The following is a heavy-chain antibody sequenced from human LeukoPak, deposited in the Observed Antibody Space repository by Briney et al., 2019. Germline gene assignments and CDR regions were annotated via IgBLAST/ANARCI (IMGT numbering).Heavy chain of an antibody. J-gene: IGHJ3*02. Sequence: SVKVSCKASGGTFSSYAISWVRQAPGQGLEWMGGIIPIFGTANYAQKFQGRVTITADESTSTAYMELSSLRSEDTAVYYCATDPRYYYGSGYAFDIWGQGTMVTVSS. CDR2: IIPIFGTA. CDR3: ATDPRYYYGSGYAFDI. V-gene: IGHV1-69*13. D-gene: IGHD3-10*01. CDR1: GGTFSSYA.